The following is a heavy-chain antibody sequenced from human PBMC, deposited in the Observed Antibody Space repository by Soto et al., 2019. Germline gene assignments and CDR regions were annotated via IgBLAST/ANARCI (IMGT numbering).Heavy chain of an antibody. CDR1: GGTFSSYA. CDR3: ARTLGGYGYHDY. Sequence: SVKVSCKASGGTFSSYAIGLVPQAPGQGLEWMGGIIPIFGTANYAQKFQGRATITADESTSTAYMELSSLRSEDTAVYYCARTLGGYGYHDYWGQGTLVTVSS. V-gene: IGHV1-69*13. J-gene: IGHJ4*02. CDR2: IIPIFGTA. D-gene: IGHD1-26*01.